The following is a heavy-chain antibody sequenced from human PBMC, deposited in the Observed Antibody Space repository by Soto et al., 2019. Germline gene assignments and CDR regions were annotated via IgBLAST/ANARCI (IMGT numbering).Heavy chain of an antibody. Sequence: EVQLVESGGGLVKPGGSLRLSCAASGFTFSSYDMNWVRQAPGKGLEYVSSITTSGSYIYYGDSVRVRFTISRDTAKNSLFLQMDSLRAEDTAVYYCVRSGTATMLRHNWVDPWGQGTLVTVSS. CDR1: GFTFSSYD. V-gene: IGHV3-21*01. D-gene: IGHD1-1*01. CDR3: VRSGTATMLRHNWVDP. CDR2: ITTSGSYI. J-gene: IGHJ5*02.